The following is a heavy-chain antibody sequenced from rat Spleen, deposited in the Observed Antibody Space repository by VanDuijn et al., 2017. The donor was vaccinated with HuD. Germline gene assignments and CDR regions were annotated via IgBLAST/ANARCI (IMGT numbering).Heavy chain of an antibody. CDR2: ISYDGSST. Sequence: EVQLVESGGGLVQPGRSLKLSCAASGFTFSDYNMAWVRQAPKKGLEWVATISYDGSSTYYRDSVKGRFTHSRDNAKSTLYPQMDSLRSEDKATFYCARHNSGYGVMDAWGQGASVTVSS. CDR3: ARHNSGYGVMDA. J-gene: IGHJ4*01. D-gene: IGHD4-3*01. V-gene: IGHV5-7*01. CDR1: GFTFSDYN.